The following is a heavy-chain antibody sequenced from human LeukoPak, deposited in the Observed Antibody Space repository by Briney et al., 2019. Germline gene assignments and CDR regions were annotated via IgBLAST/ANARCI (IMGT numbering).Heavy chain of an antibody. Sequence: GGSLRLSCAASGFTFSSYSMNWVRQAPGKGLEWDSSISSSSSYIYYADSVKGRFTISRDNAKNSLYLQMNSLRAEDTAVYYCARSGYSGYDPSYYWGQGTLVTVSS. CDR1: GFTFSSYS. CDR2: ISSSSSYI. V-gene: IGHV3-21*01. D-gene: IGHD5-12*01. CDR3: ARSGYSGYDPSYY. J-gene: IGHJ4*02.